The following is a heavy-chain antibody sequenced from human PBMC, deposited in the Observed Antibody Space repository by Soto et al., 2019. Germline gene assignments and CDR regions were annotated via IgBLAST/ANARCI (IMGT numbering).Heavy chain of an antibody. CDR1: GGSISSYY. J-gene: IGHJ6*02. Sequence: KASETLSLTCTVSGGSISSYYWSWIRQPPGKGLEWIGYIYYSGSTNYNPSLKSRVTISVDTSKNQFSLKLSSVTAADTAAYYCARVGGYYYGMDVWGQGTTVTVSS. CDR2: IYYSGST. CDR3: ARVGGYYYGMDV. V-gene: IGHV4-59*01.